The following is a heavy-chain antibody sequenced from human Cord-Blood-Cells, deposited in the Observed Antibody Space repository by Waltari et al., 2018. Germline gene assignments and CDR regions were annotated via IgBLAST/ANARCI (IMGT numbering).Heavy chain of an antibody. J-gene: IGHJ4*02. CDR2: VDPEDGET. CDR3: ATGKVSVVISSPTFDY. V-gene: IGHV1-24*01. Sequence: QVQLVQSGAEVKKPGASVKVSCKVSGYTLTELSMHWVRQAPGKGLEWMGGVDPEDGETSYAQKFQGRVTMTEDTSTDTAYMELSSLRSEDTAVYYCATGKVSVVISSPTFDYWGQGTLVTVSS. D-gene: IGHD3-22*01. CDR1: GYTLTELS.